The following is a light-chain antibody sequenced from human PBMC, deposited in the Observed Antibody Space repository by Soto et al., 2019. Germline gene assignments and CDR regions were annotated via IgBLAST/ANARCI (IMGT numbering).Light chain of an antibody. V-gene: IGKV3-20*01. CDR3: QHYGSSPPWT. CDR1: QSVSSSF. J-gene: IGKJ1*01. CDR2: GAS. Sequence: EIVLTQSPGTLSLSPGERATLSCRASQSVSSSFLAWYQQKPGQAPRLLIYGASSRATGIPDRFSGSGSGAFFTLTISILQPDDFAVYYCQHYGSSPPWTFGQGTKVEIK.